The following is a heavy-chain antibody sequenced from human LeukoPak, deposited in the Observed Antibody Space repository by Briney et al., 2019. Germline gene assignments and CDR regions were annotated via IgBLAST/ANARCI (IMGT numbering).Heavy chain of an antibody. CDR2: IIPIFGTA. Sequence: SVKVSCKASGGTFSSYAISWVRQAPGQGLEWMGGIIPIFGTASYAQKFQGRVTITADESTSTAYMELSSLRSEDTAVYYCARDHRPYYYDSSGYYGVDYWGQGTLVTVSS. J-gene: IGHJ4*02. CDR1: GGTFSSYA. D-gene: IGHD3-22*01. V-gene: IGHV1-69*13. CDR3: ARDHRPYYYDSSGYYGVDY.